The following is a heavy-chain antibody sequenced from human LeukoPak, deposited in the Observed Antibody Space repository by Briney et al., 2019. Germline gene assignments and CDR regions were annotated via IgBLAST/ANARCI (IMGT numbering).Heavy chain of an antibody. CDR3: AKGDWHFDL. J-gene: IGHJ2*01. Sequence: SETLSLTCTVSGDSISGYYWSWIRQPPGRGLEWIGYIYYSGSATYNPSLKSRVTMSVDTSKNQFSLKLTSVTAADTAVYHCAKGDWHFDLWGRGTLVTVSS. CDR2: IYYSGSA. CDR1: GDSISGYY. V-gene: IGHV4-59*12.